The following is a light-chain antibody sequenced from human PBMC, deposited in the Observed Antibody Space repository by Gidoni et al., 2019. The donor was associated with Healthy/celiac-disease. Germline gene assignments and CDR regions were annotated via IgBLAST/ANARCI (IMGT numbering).Light chain of an antibody. Sequence: ELVFTQSPATLSLSPGERATLSCRASQSVSSYLAWYQQKPGQAPRLLIYDASNRATGIPARFSGSGSGTDFTLTISSLEPEDFAVYYCQQRSNWPPDLTFXGXTKVEIK. J-gene: IGKJ4*01. CDR2: DAS. V-gene: IGKV3-11*01. CDR1: QSVSSY. CDR3: QQRSNWPPDLT.